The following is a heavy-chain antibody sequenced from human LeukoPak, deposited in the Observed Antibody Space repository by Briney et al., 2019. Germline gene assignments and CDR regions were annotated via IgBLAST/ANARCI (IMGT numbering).Heavy chain of an antibody. D-gene: IGHD1-26*01. CDR3: ARGRSGSYYPNWFDP. CDR2: INHSGST. CDR1: GGSFSGYY. V-gene: IGHV4-34*01. J-gene: IGHJ5*02. Sequence: SETLSLTCAVYGGSFSGYYWSWIRQPPGKGLEWIGEINHSGSTDYYPSLKSRVTISVDTSKNQFSLKLSSVTAADTAVYYCARGRSGSYYPNWFDPWGQGTLVTVSS.